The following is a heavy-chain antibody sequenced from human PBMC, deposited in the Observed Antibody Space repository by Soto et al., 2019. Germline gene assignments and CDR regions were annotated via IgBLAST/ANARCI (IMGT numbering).Heavy chain of an antibody. CDR1: GYSFTTYW. J-gene: IGHJ3*02. CDR2: IYPGDSDT. D-gene: IGHD6-19*01. V-gene: IGHV5-51*01. Sequence: GESLKISCKGSGYSFTTYWIAWVRQMPGKGLECMAIIYPGDSDTRKSPSFQGQVTISADKSISTAYLQWSSLKASDTAMYYCARRGAVAPSDAFDIWGQGTMVTVSS. CDR3: ARRGAVAPSDAFDI.